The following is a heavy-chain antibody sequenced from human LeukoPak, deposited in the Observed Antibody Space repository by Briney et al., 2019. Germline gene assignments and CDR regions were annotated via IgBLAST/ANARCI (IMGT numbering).Heavy chain of an antibody. CDR1: GGSVSSSAYY. V-gene: IGHV4-39*01. Sequence: SETLSLTCTVSGGSVSSSAYYWGWIRQPPGKGLEWIGNVYYTGSTTSTPSFRSRVAISVDTSKNQFSLRLTSVSAADTAVYYCARLDTSPDYWGQGTLVTDSS. CDR3: ARLDTSPDY. CDR2: VYYTGST. J-gene: IGHJ4*02. D-gene: IGHD3/OR15-3a*01.